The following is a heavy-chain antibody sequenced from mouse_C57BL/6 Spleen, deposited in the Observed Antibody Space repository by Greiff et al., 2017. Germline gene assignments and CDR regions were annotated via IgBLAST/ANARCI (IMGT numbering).Heavy chain of an antibody. CDR3: ARRGGNYALDY. V-gene: IGHV1-82*01. Sequence: VHLVESGPELVKPGASVKISCKASGYAFSSSWMNWVKQRPGQGLEWIGRLYPGDGDTNYNGKFKGKATLTADKSSSTAYMQLSSLTSEDSAVYFCARRGGNYALDYWGQGTSVTVSS. CDR1: GYAFSSSW. J-gene: IGHJ4*01. CDR2: LYPGDGDT.